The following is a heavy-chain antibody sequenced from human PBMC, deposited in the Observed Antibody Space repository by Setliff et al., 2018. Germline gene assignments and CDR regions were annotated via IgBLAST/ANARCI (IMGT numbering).Heavy chain of an antibody. CDR3: ASRATYYNFWSGYYLY. D-gene: IGHD3-3*01. CDR2: IYHSGST. CDR1: GGSISSSSYY. Sequence: SETLSLTCTVSGGSISSSSYYWGWIRQPPGKGLEWIGSIYHSGSTYYNPSLKGRVTISVDTSKNQFSLKLSSVTAADTAVYYCASRATYYNFWSGYYLYWGQGTLVTVSS. J-gene: IGHJ4*02. V-gene: IGHV4-39*07.